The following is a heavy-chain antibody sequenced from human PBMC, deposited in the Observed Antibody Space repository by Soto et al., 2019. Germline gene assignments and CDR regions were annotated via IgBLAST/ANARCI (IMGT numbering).Heavy chain of an antibody. V-gene: IGHV4-30-4*01. CDR3: ARLGYCSGGSCFWEDY. CDR1: GGSISSGDYY. Sequence: QVQLQESGPGLVKPSQTLSLTCTVSGGSISSGDYYWSWIRQPPGKGLEWIGYIYYSGSTYYNPSLKSRVNISVDTSKNQFSLKLSSVTAADTAVYYCARLGYCSGGSCFWEDYWGQGTLVTVSS. CDR2: IYYSGST. J-gene: IGHJ4*02. D-gene: IGHD2-15*01.